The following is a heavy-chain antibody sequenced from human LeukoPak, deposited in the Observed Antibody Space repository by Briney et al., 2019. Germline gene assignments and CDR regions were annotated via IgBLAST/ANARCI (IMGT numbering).Heavy chain of an antibody. CDR2: MNPNSGNT. CDR1: GYTFTSYD. V-gene: IGHV1-8*01. Sequence: ASVKVSCTASGYTFTSYDINWVRQATGQGLEWMGGMNPNSGNTGYAQKFQGRVTMTRNTSISTAYMELSSLRSEDTAVYYCARARWGIAARPFDPWGQGTLVTVSS. D-gene: IGHD6-6*01. CDR3: ARARWGIAARPFDP. J-gene: IGHJ5*02.